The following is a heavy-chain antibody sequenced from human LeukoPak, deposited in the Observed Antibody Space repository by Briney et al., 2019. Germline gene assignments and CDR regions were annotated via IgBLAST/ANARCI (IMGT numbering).Heavy chain of an antibody. Sequence: NPSETLSLTCTVSGSSISNYYWTWIRQPAGKGLEWIGRIYTSGGTNYNPSLKTRVTMSVDTSKNQVSLKLSSVTAADTAMYYCARLQPQGYFFDYWGLGTLVTVSS. CDR1: GSSISNYY. V-gene: IGHV4-4*07. J-gene: IGHJ4*02. D-gene: IGHD1-1*01. CDR3: ARLQPQGYFFDY. CDR2: IYTSGGT.